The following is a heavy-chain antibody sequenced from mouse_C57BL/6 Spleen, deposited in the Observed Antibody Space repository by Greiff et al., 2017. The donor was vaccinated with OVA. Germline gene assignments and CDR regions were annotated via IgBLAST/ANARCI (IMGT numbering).Heavy chain of an antibody. Sequence: EVQLQQSGPELVKPGASVKISCKASGYTFTDYYMNWVKQSHGKSLEWIGDINPNNGGTSYNQKFKGKATLTVDKSSSTAYMELRSLTSEDSAVYYCARIGGNLYAMDYWGQGTSVTVSS. CDR2: INPNNGGT. V-gene: IGHV1-26*01. CDR1: GYTFTDYY. D-gene: IGHD2-1*01. J-gene: IGHJ4*01. CDR3: ARIGGNLYAMDY.